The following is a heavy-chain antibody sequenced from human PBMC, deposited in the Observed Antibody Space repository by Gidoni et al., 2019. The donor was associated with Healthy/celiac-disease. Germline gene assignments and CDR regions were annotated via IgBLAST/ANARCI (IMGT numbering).Heavy chain of an antibody. CDR2: ISAYNGNT. D-gene: IGHD3-16*02. CDR1: TFTSYG. J-gene: IGHJ4*02. V-gene: IGHV1-18*01. Sequence: TFTSYGISWVRQAPGQGLEWMGWISAYNGNTNYAQKLQGRVTMTTDTSTSTAYMELRSLRSDDTAVYYCARNPPAPTYYDYVWGSYRPHLPFDYWGQGTLVTVSS. CDR3: ARNPPAPTYYDYVWGSYRPHLPFDY.